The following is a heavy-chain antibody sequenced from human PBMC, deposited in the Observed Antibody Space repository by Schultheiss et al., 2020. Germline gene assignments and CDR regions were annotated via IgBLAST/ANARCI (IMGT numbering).Heavy chain of an antibody. J-gene: IGHJ4*02. CDR2: ISYDGSNK. Sequence: GGSLRLSCAASGFTFSSYGMHWVRQAPGKGLEWVAVISYDGSNKYYADSVKGRFTISRDNSKNTLYLQMNSLRAEDTAVYYCAKDRPEAAAGDWGQGTLVTVSS. CDR1: GFTFSSYG. D-gene: IGHD6-13*01. CDR3: AKDRPEAAAGD. V-gene: IGHV3-30*18.